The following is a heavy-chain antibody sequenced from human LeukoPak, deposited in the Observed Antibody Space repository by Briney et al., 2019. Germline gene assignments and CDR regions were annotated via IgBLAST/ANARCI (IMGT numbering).Heavy chain of an antibody. V-gene: IGHV3-23*01. J-gene: IGHJ5*02. D-gene: IGHD3-10*01. CDR2: ISGSGGST. CDR1: GFTFSNYG. CDR3: AKIGSGSYALSWFDP. Sequence: GGSLRLSCAASGFTFSNYGMSWVRRAPGKGLEWVSGISGSGGSTFYADSVKGRFTISRDNFKNTLYLQMNSLRAEDTAVYYCAKIGSGSYALSWFDPWGQGTLVTVSS.